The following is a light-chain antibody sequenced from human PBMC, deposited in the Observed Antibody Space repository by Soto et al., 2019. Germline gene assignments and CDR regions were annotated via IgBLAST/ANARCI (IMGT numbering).Light chain of an antibody. V-gene: IGLV1-40*01. CDR2: GNT. Sequence: QSALTQPPSVSGAPGQRVTISCTGSSSNIGAGYNVHWYQQLPGTAPKLLIYGNTNRPSGVPDRFSGSKSGTSASLAITGLQAEDEADYYCQSYDNNLSGSVFGGGTKLTVL. CDR3: QSYDNNLSGSV. CDR1: SSNIGAGYN. J-gene: IGLJ3*02.